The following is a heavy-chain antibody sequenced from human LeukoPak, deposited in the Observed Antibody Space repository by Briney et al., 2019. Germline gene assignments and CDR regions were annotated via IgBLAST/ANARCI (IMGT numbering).Heavy chain of an antibody. CDR1: GYSFTSYW. J-gene: IGHJ3*02. V-gene: IGHV5-51*01. CDR2: IYPGDSDT. D-gene: IGHD2-21*02. Sequence: GESLKISCKGSGYSFTSYWIGWVRQMPGKGLEWMGIIYPGDSDTRYSPSFQGQVTISADKSISTAYLQWSSLKASDTAMYYCATYCGGDCRLDAFDIWGQGTMVTVSS. CDR3: ATYCGGDCRLDAFDI.